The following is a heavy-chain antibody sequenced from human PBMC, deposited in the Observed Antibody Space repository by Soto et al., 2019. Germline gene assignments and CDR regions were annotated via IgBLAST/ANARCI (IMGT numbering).Heavy chain of an antibody. CDR3: PRGVAGSGFDL. D-gene: IGHD6-19*01. Sequence: SQTLSLTCAISGDSVSSNTAAWNWIRSSPSRGLEWLGRTYYRSNWRHDYAVSVKSRITVNPDTSKNHFSLQLNSVTPDDTAVYYCPRGVAGSGFDLWGQGNLVTVSS. J-gene: IGHJ4*02. CDR1: GDSVSSNTAA. CDR2: TYYRSNWRH. V-gene: IGHV6-1*01.